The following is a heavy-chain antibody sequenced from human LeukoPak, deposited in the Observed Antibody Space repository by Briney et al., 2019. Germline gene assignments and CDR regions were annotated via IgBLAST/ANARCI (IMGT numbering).Heavy chain of an antibody. V-gene: IGHV4-34*01. J-gene: IGHJ5*02. CDR1: GGSFSGYY. Sequence: SETLSLTCAVYGGSFSGYYWSWIRQPPGKGLEWIGEINHSGSNNYNPSLKSRVTISVDTSKNQFSLKLSSVTAADTAVYYCARPRHRPRLLSYNWFDPWGQGTLVTVSS. CDR2: INHSGSN. D-gene: IGHD3-16*01. CDR3: ARPRHRPRLLSYNWFDP.